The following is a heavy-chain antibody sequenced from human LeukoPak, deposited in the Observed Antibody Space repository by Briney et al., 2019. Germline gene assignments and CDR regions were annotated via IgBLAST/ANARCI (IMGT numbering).Heavy chain of an antibody. Sequence: PSETLSLTCTVSGGSISSYYWSWIRQPPGKGLEWIGYIYYSGSTNYNPSLKSRVTISVDTSKNQFSLKLSSVTAADTAVYYCASGSIAAAGSGLDYWGQGTLVTVSS. CDR1: GGSISSYY. V-gene: IGHV4-59*01. CDR3: ASGSIAAAGSGLDY. CDR2: IYYSGST. D-gene: IGHD6-13*01. J-gene: IGHJ4*02.